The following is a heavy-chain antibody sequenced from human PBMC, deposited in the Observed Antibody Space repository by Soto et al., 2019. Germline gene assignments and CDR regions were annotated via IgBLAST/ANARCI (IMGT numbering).Heavy chain of an antibody. V-gene: IGHV3-53*04. CDR3: ARLYCSGGSCYTGDIFDI. D-gene: IGHD2-15*01. CDR2: IYSGGST. CDR1: GFTVSNSY. Sequence: EVQLVESGGGLVQPGGSLRLSCAASGFTVSNSYMSWVRQAPGKGLEWVSVIYSGGSTYYADSVKGRFTISSHNSKNTLYLQMNSLRAEDTAVYYCARLYCSGGSCYTGDIFDIWGQGTMVTVSP. J-gene: IGHJ3*02.